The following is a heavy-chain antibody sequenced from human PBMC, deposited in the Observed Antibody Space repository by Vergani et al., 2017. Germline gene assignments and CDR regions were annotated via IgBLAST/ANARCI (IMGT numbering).Heavy chain of an antibody. V-gene: IGHV3-48*03. CDR2: ISSSGSTI. CDR3: ARGRVVAATEEPYWYFDL. J-gene: IGHJ2*01. CDR1: GFTFSSYE. Sequence: EVQLVESGGGLVQPGGSLRLSCAASGFTFSSYEMNWVRQAPGKGLEWVSYISSSGSTIYYADSVKGRFTISRDNAKNSLYLQMNSLRAEDTAVYYCARGRVVAATEEPYWYFDLWGRGTLVTVSS. D-gene: IGHD2-15*01.